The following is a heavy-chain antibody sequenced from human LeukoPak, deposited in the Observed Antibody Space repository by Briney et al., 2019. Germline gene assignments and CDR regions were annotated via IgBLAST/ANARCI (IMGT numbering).Heavy chain of an antibody. Sequence: PSETLSLTCAVYGGSFSGYYWSWIRQPPGKGLEWIGEINHSGSTNYNPSLKSRVTISVDTSKNQFSLKLSSVTAADTAVYYRARGRRDGYNSRLRRYFDLWGRGTLVTVSS. CDR1: GGSFSGYY. CDR3: ARGRRDGYNSRLRRYFDL. V-gene: IGHV4-34*01. J-gene: IGHJ2*01. D-gene: IGHD5-24*01. CDR2: INHSGST.